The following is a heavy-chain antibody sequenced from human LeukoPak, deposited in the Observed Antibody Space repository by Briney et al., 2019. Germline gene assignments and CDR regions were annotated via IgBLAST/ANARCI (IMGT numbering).Heavy chain of an antibody. CDR1: GGSISSSSYY. Sequence: ETLSLTCTVSGGSISSSSYYWGWIRQPPGKGLEWVSAISGSGSNTYYADSVKGRFTISRDNSENTLYLQMNSLRVEDSAVYYCAKGPLIEVAGTTWDYWGQGTLVTVSS. CDR3: AKGPLIEVAGTTWDY. CDR2: ISGSGSNT. V-gene: IGHV3-23*01. D-gene: IGHD6-19*01. J-gene: IGHJ4*02.